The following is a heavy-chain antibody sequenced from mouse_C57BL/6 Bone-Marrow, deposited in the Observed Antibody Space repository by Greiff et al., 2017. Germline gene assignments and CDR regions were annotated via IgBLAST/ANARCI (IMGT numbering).Heavy chain of an antibody. CDR2: IDPSDSYT. CDR3: ARGGFYYYGSSYECYAMDY. D-gene: IGHD1-1*01. J-gene: IGHJ4*01. CDR1: GYTFTSYW. V-gene: IGHV1-50*01. Sequence: VKLKQPGAELVKPGASVKLSCKASGYTFTSYWMQWVKQRPGQGLEWIGEIDPSDSYTNYNQKFKGKATLTVDKSSITAYMQLSSLTSEDSAVYYCARGGFYYYGSSYECYAMDYWGQGTSVTVSS.